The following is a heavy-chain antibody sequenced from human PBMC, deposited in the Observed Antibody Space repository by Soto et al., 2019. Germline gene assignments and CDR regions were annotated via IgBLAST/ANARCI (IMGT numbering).Heavy chain of an antibody. CDR1: GFTVSSNY. CDR3: ARDRVESGYPEYFQH. Sequence: EVQLVESGGGLIQPGGSLRLSCAASGFTVSSNYMSWVRQAPGKGLEWDSVIYSGGSTYYAASVKGRFTISRDNSKNTMYLQMNSLRAEDTAVYYCARDRVESGYPEYFQHWGQGTLVTVSS. J-gene: IGHJ1*01. CDR2: IYSGGST. D-gene: IGHD3-22*01. V-gene: IGHV3-53*01.